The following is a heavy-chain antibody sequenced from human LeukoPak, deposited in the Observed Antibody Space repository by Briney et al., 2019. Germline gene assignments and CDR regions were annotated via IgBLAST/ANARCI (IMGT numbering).Heavy chain of an antibody. CDR3: ARLVPRGYSYGQTAY. Sequence: PSETLSLTCAVYGGSFSGYYWSWLRQPPGKGLEWVGEINHSGRTNYNPSLKRRVTISVETSKNPFSLKLSSVTAADTAVYYCARLVPRGYSYGQTAYWGQGTLVTVSS. CDR1: GGSFSGYY. CDR2: INHSGRT. V-gene: IGHV4-34*01. J-gene: IGHJ4*02. D-gene: IGHD5-18*01.